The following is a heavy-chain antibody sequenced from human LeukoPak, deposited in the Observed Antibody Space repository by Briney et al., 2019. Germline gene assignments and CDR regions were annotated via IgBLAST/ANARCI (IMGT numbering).Heavy chain of an antibody. CDR1: GFTFSSYW. V-gene: IGHV3-7*01. D-gene: IGHD2-15*01. Sequence: PGGSLRLSCAASGFTFSSYWMSWVRQAPGKGLEWVANIKQDGSEKYYVDSVKGRFTISRDNAKNSLYLQMNSLRAEDTAVYYCARDDCSGGSCYGYFDYWGQGTLVTVSS. CDR3: ARDDCSGGSCYGYFDY. CDR2: IKQDGSEK. J-gene: IGHJ4*02.